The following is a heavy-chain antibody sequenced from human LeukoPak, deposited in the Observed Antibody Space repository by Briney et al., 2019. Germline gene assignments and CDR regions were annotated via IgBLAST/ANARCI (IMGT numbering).Heavy chain of an antibody. Sequence: GGSLRLSCAASGFTVSSNYMSWVRQAPGKGLEWVSVIYSGGSTYYADSVKGRFTISRDNAKNSLYLQMNSLRAEDTAVYYCARERYSSSCYDYWGQGTLVTVSS. J-gene: IGHJ4*02. V-gene: IGHV3-53*01. CDR1: GFTVSSNY. CDR2: IYSGGST. D-gene: IGHD6-13*01. CDR3: ARERYSSSCYDY.